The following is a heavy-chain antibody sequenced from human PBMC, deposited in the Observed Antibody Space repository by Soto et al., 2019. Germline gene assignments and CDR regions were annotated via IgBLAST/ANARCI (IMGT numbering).Heavy chain of an antibody. D-gene: IGHD3-16*01. V-gene: IGHV2-5*02. CDR1: GFSLSTSAVG. CDR2: IYWDDDK. CDR3: AHGGTTKAFDI. Sequence: QITLKESGPTLVKPTQTLTLTCTFSGFSLSTSAVGVGWIRQPPGKALEWLALIYWDDDKRYSPSLKSRLIITKETSKNQVVLTMTNMDPVDTATYYCAHGGTTKAFDIWGQGTMVTVSS. J-gene: IGHJ3*02.